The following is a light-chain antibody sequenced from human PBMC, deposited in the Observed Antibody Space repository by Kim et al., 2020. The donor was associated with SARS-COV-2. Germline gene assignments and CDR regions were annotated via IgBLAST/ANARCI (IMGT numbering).Light chain of an antibody. CDR3: QAWDSSAAV. CDR1: KLGDNY. CDR2: QHD. Sequence: SYELTQPPSVSVSPGQTARITCSGDKLGDNYAFWYQQKPGQSPVLVMFQHDKRPSGISQRFSGSNSGNTAILTISGTRTIDEADYYCQAWDSSAAVFGGGTQLTVL. J-gene: IGLJ2*01. V-gene: IGLV3-1*01.